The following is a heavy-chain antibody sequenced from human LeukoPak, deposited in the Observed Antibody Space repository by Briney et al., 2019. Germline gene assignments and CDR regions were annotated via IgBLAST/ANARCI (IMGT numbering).Heavy chain of an antibody. V-gene: IGHV3-74*01. CDR3: AREGYSSGYIDY. D-gene: IGHD3-22*01. Sequence: PGGSLRLSCAASGFTFSSYWMHWVRQDPGKGLVWVSRINSDGSSTSYADSVKGRFTISRDNAKNTLYLQMNSLRAEDTAVYYCAREGYSSGYIDYWGQGTLVTVSS. CDR2: INSDGSST. CDR1: GFTFSSYW. J-gene: IGHJ4*02.